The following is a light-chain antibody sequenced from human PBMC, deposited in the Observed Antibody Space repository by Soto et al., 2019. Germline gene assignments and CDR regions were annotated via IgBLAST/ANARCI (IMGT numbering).Light chain of an antibody. V-gene: IGKV1-39*01. Sequence: DIQMTQSPSSLSGSAGDRVTITCRASQSISNYLNWYQQKPGKAPKVLMYGTSILQTGVPSRFSGSGSGTDFTLTISSLQPEDFATYYCQQSYSTPWTFGQGTKVDIK. CDR2: GTS. CDR3: QQSYSTPWT. J-gene: IGKJ1*01. CDR1: QSISNY.